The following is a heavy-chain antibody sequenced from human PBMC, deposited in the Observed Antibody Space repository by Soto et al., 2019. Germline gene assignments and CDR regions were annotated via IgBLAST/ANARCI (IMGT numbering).Heavy chain of an antibody. CDR3: ARDVGPQHDTGYYDFWSGKNNWFDP. CDR1: GGTFGSDA. J-gene: IGHJ5*02. CDR2: IIPIFGTT. D-gene: IGHD3-3*01. V-gene: IGHV1-69*06. Sequence: SVKVSCKASGGTFGSDAITWARQAPGQGLEWVGRIIPIFGTTNYAQNLQGRVTISADKSTLTSYMELHSLTSDDTAVYYCARDVGPQHDTGYYDFWSGKNNWFDPWGQGILVTVSS.